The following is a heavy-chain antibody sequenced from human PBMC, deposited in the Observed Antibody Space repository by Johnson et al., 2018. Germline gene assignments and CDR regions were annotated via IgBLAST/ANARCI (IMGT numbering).Heavy chain of an antibody. CDR2: ISWNSGSI. J-gene: IGHJ6*03. D-gene: IGHD2-2*01. CDR3: AKDIAPAYYYYHMDV. Sequence: QLGQAGGGLVEAGRSLGLSCAASGFTFDDYAMHWVRQAPGKGLEGVSGISWNSGSIGYADSVKGRFTISRDNANNSLYLQMNSLRAEDTAFYYCAKDIAPAYYYYHMDVWGKGTTVTVSS. CDR1: GFTFDDYA. V-gene: IGHV3-9*01.